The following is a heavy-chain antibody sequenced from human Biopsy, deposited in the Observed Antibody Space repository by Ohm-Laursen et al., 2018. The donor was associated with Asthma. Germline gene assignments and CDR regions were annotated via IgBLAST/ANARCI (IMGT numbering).Heavy chain of an antibody. CDR2: FFWDDYN. CDR1: GFSLRSPGVG. J-gene: IGHJ5*02. CDR3: ALSQDSGFDDHSPSWFDP. Sequence: PTQTLTLTCSFSGFSLRSPGVGVGWIRQPPGNALEWLLLFFWDDYNLFRPSLKRRLTITKDPSKNQVVLTMTKMDPVDSGTYYCALSQDSGFDDHSPSWFDPWGQGTLVTVSS. D-gene: IGHD3-9*01. V-gene: IGHV2-5*02.